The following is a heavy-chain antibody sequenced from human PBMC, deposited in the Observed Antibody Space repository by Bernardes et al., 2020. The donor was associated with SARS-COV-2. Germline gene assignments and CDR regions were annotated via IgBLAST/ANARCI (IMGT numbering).Heavy chain of an antibody. CDR2: VYFTGNT. CDR3: ARDVFLGSSWDQSYYGMDV. V-gene: IGHV4-59*11. D-gene: IGHD6-13*01. Sequence: EPLSLTCTVSGGPIGSHYWSWIRQSPGKGLEWIGNVYFTGNTNHNPSLRSRAIIGIDTSKSQFSLRLNSVTAADAAVYYCARDVFLGSSWDQSYYGMDVWGQGTTVTVSS. CDR1: GGPIGSHY. J-gene: IGHJ6*02.